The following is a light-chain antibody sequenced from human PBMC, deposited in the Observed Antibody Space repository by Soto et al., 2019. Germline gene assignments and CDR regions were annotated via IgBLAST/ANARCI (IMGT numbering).Light chain of an antibody. V-gene: IGKV3-20*01. CDR3: QQYGSL. CDR1: QSVSTNY. CDR2: GAS. J-gene: IGKJ1*01. Sequence: EIVLTQSPGTLSLSPGERATLSCRASQSVSTNYLAWYQQKPGQAPRLLIYGASSRATGIPDRFSGSGSGTDFTLTISRLEPEDFALYYCQQYGSLFGQGTKVEIK.